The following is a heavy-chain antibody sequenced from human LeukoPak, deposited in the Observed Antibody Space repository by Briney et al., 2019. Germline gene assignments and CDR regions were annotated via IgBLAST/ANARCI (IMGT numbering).Heavy chain of an antibody. J-gene: IGHJ4*02. CDR3: ARSSFGYEISTGYYPRVLDY. CDR1: GGSISTFY. D-gene: IGHD3-9*01. Sequence: PSETLSLTCSVSGGSISTFYWNWIRQPPGKGLEWIGNIFYSGSTNYNPSPMSRVTISVDTSKNQFSLKLTSVTTADTAVYYCARSSFGYEISTGYYPRVLDYWGQGTLLTVSS. V-gene: IGHV4-59*01. CDR2: IFYSGST.